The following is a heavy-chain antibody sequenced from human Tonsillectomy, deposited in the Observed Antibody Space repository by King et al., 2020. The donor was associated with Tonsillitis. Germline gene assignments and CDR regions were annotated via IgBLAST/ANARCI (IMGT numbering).Heavy chain of an antibody. V-gene: IGHV1-69*01. J-gene: IGHJ6*03. Sequence: HAQLVQSGAEVKKPGSSVKVSCKASGGSFSSYAISWVRQAPGQGLEWMGGIIPPFGTANYAQKFQGRVTITADESTSTAYMELRSLRSEDTAVYYCARAHSSGYWAYNYYMDVWGKGTTVTVSS. CDR2: IIPPFGTA. D-gene: IGHD3-22*01. CDR1: GGSFSSYA. CDR3: ARAHSSGYWAYNYYMDV.